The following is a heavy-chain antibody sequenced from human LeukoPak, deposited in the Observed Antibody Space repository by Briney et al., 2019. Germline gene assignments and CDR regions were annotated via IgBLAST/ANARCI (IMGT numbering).Heavy chain of an antibody. CDR3: ARAGLGDSSDFDY. Sequence: ASVKVSCKASGYTFTGYYMHWVRQAPGQGLEWMGWINPNSGGTNYAQKFQGRVTMTRDTSISTAYMELSRLRSDDTAVYYCARAGLGDSSDFDYWGQGTLVTVSS. J-gene: IGHJ4*02. D-gene: IGHD3-16*01. V-gene: IGHV1-2*02. CDR2: INPNSGGT. CDR1: GYTFTGYY.